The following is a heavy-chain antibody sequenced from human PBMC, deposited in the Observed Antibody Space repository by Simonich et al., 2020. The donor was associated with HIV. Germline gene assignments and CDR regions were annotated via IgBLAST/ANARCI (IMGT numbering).Heavy chain of an antibody. CDR1: GGSFSGYY. J-gene: IGHJ4*02. CDR2: INHSGST. Sequence: QVQLQQWGAGLLKPSETLSLTCAVYGGSFSGYYWSWIRQPPVKGLVWIGEINHSGSTNYNPSLKSRVTISVDTSKNQFSLKLSSVTAADTAVYYCARGFYQRLYYFDYWGQGTLVTVSS. D-gene: IGHD2-2*01. V-gene: IGHV4-34*01. CDR3: ARGFYQRLYYFDY.